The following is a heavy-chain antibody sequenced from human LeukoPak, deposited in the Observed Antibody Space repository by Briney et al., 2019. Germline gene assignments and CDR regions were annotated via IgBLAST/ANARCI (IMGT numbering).Heavy chain of an antibody. V-gene: IGHV1-69*13. J-gene: IGHJ3*02. CDR3: ARDLRERKALDI. CDR1: GGTLSSYA. D-gene: IGHD1-26*01. Sequence: ASVKVSCKASGGTLSSYAISWVRQAPGQGLEWMGGIVPFFGSANYAQKFQGRVTITADESTSTADEPTSTVYMELSSLRSDDTAVYYCARDLRERKALDIWGQGTVVTVSS. CDR2: IVPFFGSA.